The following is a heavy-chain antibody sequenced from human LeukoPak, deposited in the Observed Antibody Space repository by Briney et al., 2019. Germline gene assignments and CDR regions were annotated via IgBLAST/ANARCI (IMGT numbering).Heavy chain of an antibody. CDR3: AKGYYSSGWYFGH. Sequence: PGGSLRLSCAASGFPFSSYWMHWVRQAPGKGLEWVSRVNSDGSTTTYADSVKGRFTISRDNAKNTLYLQMNSLRAEDTAVYYCAKGYYSSGWYFGHWGQGTLVTVSS. D-gene: IGHD6-19*01. CDR2: VNSDGSTT. J-gene: IGHJ1*01. V-gene: IGHV3-74*01. CDR1: GFPFSSYW.